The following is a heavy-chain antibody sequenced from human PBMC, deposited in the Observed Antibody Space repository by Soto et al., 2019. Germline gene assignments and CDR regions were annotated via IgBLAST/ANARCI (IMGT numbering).Heavy chain of an antibody. D-gene: IGHD3-9*01. CDR3: TRLEVLTASIDY. CDR2: IRSKANSYAT. J-gene: IGHJ4*02. Sequence: EVQLVESGGGLVQPGGSLKLSCAASGFTFSGSAMHWVRQASGKGLEWVGRIRSKANSYATAYAASVKGRFTISRDDSKNTAYLQMNSLKTEDTAVYYCTRLEVLTASIDYWGQGTLVTVSS. CDR1: GFTFSGSA. V-gene: IGHV3-73*02.